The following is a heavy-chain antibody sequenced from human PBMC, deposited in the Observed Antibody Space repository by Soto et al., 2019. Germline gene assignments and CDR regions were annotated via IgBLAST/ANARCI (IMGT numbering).Heavy chain of an antibody. J-gene: IGHJ4*02. D-gene: IGHD3-10*01. Sequence: EVQLVESGGGLVQPGGSLRLSCAASGFTFSSYDMHWVRQATGKGLEWVSAIGTAGDTYYPGSVKGRFTISRENAKNSSYLQMNSLRAGDTAVYYCARARGTPGAFDYWGQGTLVTVSS. V-gene: IGHV3-13*04. CDR2: IGTAGDT. CDR3: ARARGTPGAFDY. CDR1: GFTFSSYD.